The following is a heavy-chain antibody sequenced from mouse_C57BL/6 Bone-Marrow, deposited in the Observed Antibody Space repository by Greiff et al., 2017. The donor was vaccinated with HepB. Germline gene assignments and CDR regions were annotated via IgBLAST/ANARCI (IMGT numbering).Heavy chain of an antibody. D-gene: IGHD1-1*01. J-gene: IGHJ4*01. CDR1: GYTFTSYG. CDR2: IYPRSGNT. Sequence: VKLMESGAELARPGASVKLSCKASGYTFTSYGISWVQQRTGQGLEWIGEIYPRSGNTYYNEKFKGKATLTADKSSSTAYMELRSLTSEDSAVYFCARTIPTVGAMDYWGQGTSVTVSS. V-gene: IGHV1-81*01. CDR3: ARTIPTVGAMDY.